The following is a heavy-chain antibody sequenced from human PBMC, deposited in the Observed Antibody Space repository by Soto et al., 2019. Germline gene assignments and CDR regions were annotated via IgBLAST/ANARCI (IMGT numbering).Heavy chain of an antibody. Sequence: SETLSLTCTVSGGSISSYYWSWIRQPPGKGLEWIGYIYYSGSTNYNPSLKSRVTISVDTSKNQFSLKLSSVTAADTAVYYCARVPVYSSGWYFDYWGQGTLVTSPQ. J-gene: IGHJ4*02. V-gene: IGHV4-59*01. CDR3: ARVPVYSSGWYFDY. CDR2: IYYSGST. D-gene: IGHD6-19*01. CDR1: GGSISSYY.